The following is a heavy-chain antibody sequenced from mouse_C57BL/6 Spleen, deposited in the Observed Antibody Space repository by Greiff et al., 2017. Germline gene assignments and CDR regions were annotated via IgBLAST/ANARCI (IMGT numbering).Heavy chain of an antibody. CDR1: GYAFSSYW. D-gene: IGHD4-1*01. V-gene: IGHV1-80*01. Sequence: VKLQESGAELVKPGASVKISCKASGYAFSSYWMNWVKQRPGKGLEWIGQIYPGDGDTNYNGKFKGKATLTADKSSSTAYMQLSSLTSEDSAVYFCARGTLTGTYYFDYWGQGTTLTVSS. CDR2: IYPGDGDT. J-gene: IGHJ2*01. CDR3: ARGTLTGTYYFDY.